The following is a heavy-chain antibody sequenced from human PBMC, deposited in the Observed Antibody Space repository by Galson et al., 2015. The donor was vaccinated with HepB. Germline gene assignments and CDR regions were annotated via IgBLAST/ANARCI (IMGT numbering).Heavy chain of an antibody. CDR3: TRVGVYNSGTRNYYYYMDV. CDR1: GFIFSGSS. CDR2: IRSKTESYAT. J-gene: IGHJ6*03. V-gene: IGHV3-73*01. Sequence: SLRLSCAASGFIFSGSSMHWVRQASGKGLEWLGRIRSKTESYATTYAASVKGRFSISRDDAKNTAYLQMNSLKTEDTAVYYCTRVGVYNSGTRNYYYYMDVWGEGTTVTVSS. D-gene: IGHD3-10*01.